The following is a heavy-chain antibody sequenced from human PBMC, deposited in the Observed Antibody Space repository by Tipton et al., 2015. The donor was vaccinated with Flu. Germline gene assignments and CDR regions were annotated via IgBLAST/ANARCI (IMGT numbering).Heavy chain of an antibody. V-gene: IGHV3-7*01. Sequence: SLRLSCAASGFTLSSYWMSWVRQAPGKGLEWVANINQDGSRKYYVDSVKGRFTISRDNAKNSVYLQMNSLRAEDTAVYYCAREGQDGYTFFDYWGQGTLVTVSS. CDR3: AREGQDGYTFFDY. CDR1: GFTLSSYW. J-gene: IGHJ4*02. D-gene: IGHD5-24*01. CDR2: INQDGSRK.